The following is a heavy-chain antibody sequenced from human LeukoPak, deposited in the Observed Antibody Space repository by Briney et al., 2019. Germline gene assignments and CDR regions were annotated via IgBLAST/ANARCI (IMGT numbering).Heavy chain of an antibody. CDR3: ARASRSGSYYFDY. D-gene: IGHD3-10*01. CDR1: EFTFSSYS. CDR2: LSAGSGTI. Sequence: GGSLRLSCAASEFTFSSYSMNWVRQAPGKGLEWVSYLSAGSGTIYYADSVKGRFTISRDNAKNSPYLQMNSLRDEDTAVYYCARASRSGSYYFDYWGQGTVVTVSS. J-gene: IGHJ4*02. V-gene: IGHV3-48*02.